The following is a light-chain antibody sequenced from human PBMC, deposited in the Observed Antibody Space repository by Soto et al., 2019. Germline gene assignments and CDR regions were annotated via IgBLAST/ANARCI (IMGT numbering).Light chain of an antibody. CDR3: QQLNSYPYT. V-gene: IGKV1-9*01. J-gene: IGKJ2*01. CDR2: VAS. CDR1: QGISTY. Sequence: DIQLTQSPSFLSASVGDRVTITCRASQGISTYLAWYQQKSGKAPKLLIYVASTLQSGVPSRFSGSGSGTEFPLTISRLQPEDLATYYCQQLNSYPYTFGQGTKLEIK.